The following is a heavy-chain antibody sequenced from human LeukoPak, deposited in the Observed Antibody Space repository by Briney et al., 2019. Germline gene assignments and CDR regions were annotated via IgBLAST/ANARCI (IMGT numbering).Heavy chain of an antibody. Sequence: PGGSPRLSCAASGFTFSSYAMHWVRQAPGKGLEWVAVISYDGSNKYYADSVKGRFTISRDNSKNTLYLQMNSLRAEDTAVYYCARENIVVVVAAIHNWFDPWGQGTLVTVSS. CDR1: GFTFSSYA. V-gene: IGHV3-30*04. J-gene: IGHJ5*02. CDR3: ARENIVVVVAAIHNWFDP. CDR2: ISYDGSNK. D-gene: IGHD2-15*01.